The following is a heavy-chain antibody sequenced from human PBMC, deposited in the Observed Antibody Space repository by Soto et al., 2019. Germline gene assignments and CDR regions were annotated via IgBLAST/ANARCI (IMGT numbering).Heavy chain of an antibody. D-gene: IGHD1-1*01. J-gene: IGHJ4*02. Sequence: PGGSLRLSCVASGFTFSTNGMTWVRQAPGKGLEWVSIISGNSDTTYYADSVKGRFTVSRDNSKNTLYLQMNSLRAEDTAIYYCVKDKNWDDTGWGQGTLVTVAS. CDR1: GFTFSTNG. CDR3: VKDKNWDDTG. CDR2: ISGNSDTT. V-gene: IGHV3-23*01.